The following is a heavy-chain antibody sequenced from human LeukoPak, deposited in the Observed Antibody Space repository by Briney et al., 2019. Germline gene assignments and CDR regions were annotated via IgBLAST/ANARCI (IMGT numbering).Heavy chain of an antibody. V-gene: IGHV1-18*01. CDR1: GYTFTSYG. CDR2: ISAYNGNT. Sequence: ASVKVSCKASGYTFTSYGISWVRQAPGQGLEWMGWISAYNGNTNYAQKLQGRVTMTTDTSTSTAYMELRSLRSDDTAVYYCARDSGLIAVAAIHEFDYWGQGTLVTVSS. D-gene: IGHD6-19*01. CDR3: ARDSGLIAVAAIHEFDY. J-gene: IGHJ4*02.